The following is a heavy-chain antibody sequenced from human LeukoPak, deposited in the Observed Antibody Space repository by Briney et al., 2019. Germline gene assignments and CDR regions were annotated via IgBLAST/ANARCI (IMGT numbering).Heavy chain of an antibody. J-gene: IGHJ6*03. CDR1: GYTFTSYY. Sequence: ASVKVSCKASGYTFTSYYMHWVRQAPGQGLEWMGIINPSGGSTSYAQKFQGRVTMTRDMSTSTVYMELSSLRAEDTAVYYCARDWEDYMDVWGKGTTVTVSS. CDR2: INPSGGST. CDR3: ARDWEDYMDV. V-gene: IGHV1-46*01. D-gene: IGHD1-26*01.